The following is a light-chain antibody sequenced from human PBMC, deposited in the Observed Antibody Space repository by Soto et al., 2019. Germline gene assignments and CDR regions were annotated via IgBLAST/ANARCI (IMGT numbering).Light chain of an antibody. CDR2: GAS. V-gene: IGKV3D-15*01. CDR1: QSVSSK. J-gene: IGKJ5*01. CDR3: QQYNNWPPIT. Sequence: ETVMTQSPDPLSVSPGERATLSCRASQSVSSKLAWYQQKPGQAPRLLIYGASTRATGIPARFSGSGSGTEFTLSISSLQSEDSAVYYCQQYNNWPPITFCQGTRLEI.